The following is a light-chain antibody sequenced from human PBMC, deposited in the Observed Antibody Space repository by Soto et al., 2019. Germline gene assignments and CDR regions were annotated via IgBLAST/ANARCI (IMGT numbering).Light chain of an antibody. CDR1: RSDVGSYNL. CDR2: EGS. Sequence: SVLTQPASVAGSLGQSITFSCTGTRSDVGSYNLVSWYQQHPGKAPKLMIYEGSKRPSGVSNRFSGSKSGNTASLTISGLQAEDEADYYCCSYAGSSTYVFGTGTKVTV. CDR3: CSYAGSSTYV. J-gene: IGLJ1*01. V-gene: IGLV2-23*01.